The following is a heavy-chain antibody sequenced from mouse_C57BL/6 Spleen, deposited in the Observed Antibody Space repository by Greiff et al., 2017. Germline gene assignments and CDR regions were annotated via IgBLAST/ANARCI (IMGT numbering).Heavy chain of an antibody. D-gene: IGHD2-4*01. CDR3: ARDDYDGDC. V-gene: IGHV1-50*01. CDR1: GYTFTSYW. CDR2: IDPSDSYT. J-gene: IGHJ2*01. Sequence: QVQLQQSGAELVKPGASVKLSCKASGYTFTSYWMQWVKQRPGQGLEWIGEIDPSDSYTTYNQKFKGKATLTVDTSSSTAYMQLSSLTSEDSAVYYCARDDYDGDCWGQGTTLTVSS.